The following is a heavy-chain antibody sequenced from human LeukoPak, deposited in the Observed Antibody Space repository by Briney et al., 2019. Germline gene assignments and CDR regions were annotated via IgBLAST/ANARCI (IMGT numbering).Heavy chain of an antibody. CDR2: ISYDGSNK. V-gene: IGHV3-30-3*01. CDR3: ARDQLGLGYYYDSSGYYDEDFDY. CDR1: GFTFSSYA. J-gene: IGHJ4*02. Sequence: GRSLRLSCAASGFTFSSYAMHWVRQAPGKGLEWVAVISYDGSNKYYADSVKGRFTISRDNSKNTLYLQMNSLRAEDTAVYYCARDQLGLGYYYDSSGYYDEDFDYWGQGTLVTVSS. D-gene: IGHD3-22*01.